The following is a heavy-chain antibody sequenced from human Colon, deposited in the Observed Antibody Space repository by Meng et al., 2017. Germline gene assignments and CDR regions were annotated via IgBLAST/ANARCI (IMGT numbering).Heavy chain of an antibody. CDR2: IYHSGYT. D-gene: IGHD6-19*01. CDR3: VRSSGWVKTGFDP. CDR1: SDSISNGYHY. Sequence: QVHLQESGPGLVKPSQTLSLTCTVSSDSISNGYHYWGWIRQPPGKGLEWIGYIYHSGYTYYTPSLKSRVTVSIDTSRNQFSLWLTSVTAADTAVYYCVRSSGWVKTGFDPWGQGTLVTVSS. J-gene: IGHJ5*02. V-gene: IGHV4-30-4*01.